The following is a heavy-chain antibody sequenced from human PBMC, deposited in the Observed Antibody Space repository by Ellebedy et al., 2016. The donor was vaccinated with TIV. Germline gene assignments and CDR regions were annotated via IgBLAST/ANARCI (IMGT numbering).Heavy chain of an antibody. V-gene: IGHV5-51*01. CDR2: IYPGDSNT. D-gene: IGHD3-16*01. J-gene: IGHJ6*02. Sequence: PGGSLRLSCRGSGYKLTNYWIGWVRQMPGKGLEWIGIIYPGDSNTMYSPSFQGQVTISADKSINTAYLHWSSLKASDTAMYYWTSRQLGFSGMDVWGQGTSVTVSS. CDR3: TSRQLGFSGMDV. CDR1: GYKLTNYW.